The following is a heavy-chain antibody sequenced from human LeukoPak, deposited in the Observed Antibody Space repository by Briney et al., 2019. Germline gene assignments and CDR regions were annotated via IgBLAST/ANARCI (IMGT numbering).Heavy chain of an antibody. V-gene: IGHV1-2*02. J-gene: IGHJ4*02. Sequence: GASVKVSCKASGYTFTTYYMHWVRQAPGQGLEWMGWINPNSGDTNYAEKFQGRVTMTRDTSISTAHMELSKLRSDDTAIYYCAREQSGSYPYWGQGTLVTVSS. CDR3: AREQSGSYPY. CDR1: GYTFTTYY. D-gene: IGHD1-26*01. CDR2: INPNSGDT.